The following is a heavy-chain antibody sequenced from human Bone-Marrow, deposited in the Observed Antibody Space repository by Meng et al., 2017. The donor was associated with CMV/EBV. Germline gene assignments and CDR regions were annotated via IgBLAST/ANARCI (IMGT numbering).Heavy chain of an antibody. CDR3: ASTRWLPIPGRRGWRGLDY. CDR1: GYTFTGYD. V-gene: IGHV1-2*02. D-gene: IGHD5-24*01. CDR2: INANSGGT. J-gene: IGHJ4*02. Sequence: ASVKVSCKASGYTFTGYDLHWVRQAPGQGLEWMGWINANSGGTNYAQKFQGRVTMTRDTSRSTAYMELSRLRSDDTAVYYCASTRWLPIPGRRGWRGLDYWGQGTLVTVSS.